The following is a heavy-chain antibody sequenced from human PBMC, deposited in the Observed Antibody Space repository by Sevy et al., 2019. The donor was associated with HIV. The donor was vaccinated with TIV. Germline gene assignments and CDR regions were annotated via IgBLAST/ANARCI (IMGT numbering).Heavy chain of an antibody. CDR3: AKGYCSGGSCPRDYYYYGMDV. Sequence: ESLRLSCAASGFTFSTYAMNWVRQAPGKGLEWVSSISGSGRSTYYADSVEGRFTISRHNSKNTLYLQMNSLRADDTAVYYCAKGYCSGGSCPRDYYYYGMDVWGQGTTVTVSS. V-gene: IGHV3-23*01. D-gene: IGHD2-15*01. J-gene: IGHJ6*02. CDR2: ISGSGRST. CDR1: GFTFSTYA.